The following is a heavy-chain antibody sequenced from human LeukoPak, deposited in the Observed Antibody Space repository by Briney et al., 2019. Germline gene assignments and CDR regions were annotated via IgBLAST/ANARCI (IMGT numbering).Heavy chain of an antibody. CDR2: INQEGSEK. CDR1: GLTFSSYW. Sequence: GGSLRLSCAASGLTFSSYWMSWAHQAAGKGLEWVANINQEGSEKYYVDSMKGRFTISRHNAKNSLYLQMNSLRAEDTAGYYCARGYGSGNYYFDFGGQGTLVSVSS. J-gene: IGHJ4*02. CDR3: ARGYGSGNYYFDF. V-gene: IGHV3-7*04. D-gene: IGHD3-10*01.